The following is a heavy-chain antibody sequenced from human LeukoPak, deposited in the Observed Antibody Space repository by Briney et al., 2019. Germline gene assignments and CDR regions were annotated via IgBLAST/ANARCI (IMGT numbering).Heavy chain of an antibody. Sequence: PSETLSLTCTVSGGSISSSSYYWGWIRQPPGQGLEWIGSIYYSGSTYYNPSLKSRVTISVDTSKNQFSLKLSSVTAADTAVYYCARREYDYVWGSYPAGHAFDIWGQGTMVTVSS. D-gene: IGHD3-16*02. V-gene: IGHV4-39*01. CDR2: IYYSGST. J-gene: IGHJ3*02. CDR1: GGSISSSSYY. CDR3: ARREYDYVWGSYPAGHAFDI.